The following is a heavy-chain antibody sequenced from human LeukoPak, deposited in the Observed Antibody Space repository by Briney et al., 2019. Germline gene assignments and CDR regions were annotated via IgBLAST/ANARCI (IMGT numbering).Heavy chain of an antibody. D-gene: IGHD4-17*01. CDR1: GGSISSYY. CDR3: ARGGYGDHFDY. V-gene: IGHV4-59*01. Sequence: SETLSLTCTVSGGSISSYYWSWIRQPPGKGLEWIGYIYYSGSTNYNPSLKSRVTISVDTSKNQFSLKLSSVTAAETAVYYCARGGYGDHFDYWGQGTLVTVSS. J-gene: IGHJ4*02. CDR2: IYYSGST.